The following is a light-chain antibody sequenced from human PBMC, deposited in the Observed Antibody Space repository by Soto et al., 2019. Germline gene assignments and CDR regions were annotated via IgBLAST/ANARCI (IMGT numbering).Light chain of an antibody. CDR2: GAS. Sequence: EIVFTQSPCTLSLSPGERATLSCRASQSVYSSYLAWYQQKPGQAPRLLIYGASSRATGIPDRFSGSGSGRDFSLTINRLEPEDSAVYYCQQYGTSPPITFGQGTRLEIK. J-gene: IGKJ5*01. V-gene: IGKV3-20*01. CDR3: QQYGTSPPIT. CDR1: QSVYSSY.